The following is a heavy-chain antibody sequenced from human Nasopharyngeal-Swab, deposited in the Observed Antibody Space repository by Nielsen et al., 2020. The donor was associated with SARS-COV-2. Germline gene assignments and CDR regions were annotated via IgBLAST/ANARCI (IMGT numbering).Heavy chain of an antibody. CDR3: ARDYSFSYGMDV. V-gene: IGHV4-59*01. CDR1: GGSISSYF. Sequence: SETLSLTCTVSGGSISSYFWSWIRQPPGKGPEWIGYMYHSGNTNYNPSLKSRATISVDTSKNQFSLKLSSVTAADTAVYYCARDYSFSYGMDVWGQGTTVTVSS. CDR2: MYHSGNT. J-gene: IGHJ6*02. D-gene: IGHD4-11*01.